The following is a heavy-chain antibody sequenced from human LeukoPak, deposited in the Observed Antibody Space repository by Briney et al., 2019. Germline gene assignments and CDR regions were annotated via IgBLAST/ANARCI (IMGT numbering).Heavy chain of an antibody. D-gene: IGHD3-10*01. J-gene: IGHJ4*02. Sequence: GGSLRLSCAASGFXFSNYWIHWVRQVPGKGRVWVSRINNLGTSTNYADSVRGRFTISRDDAKNTLYLQMNSLRAEDTAVYYCARGGGAYYFDYWGRGTLVTVSS. CDR1: GFXFSNYW. V-gene: IGHV3-74*01. CDR3: ARGGGAYYFDY. CDR2: INNLGTST.